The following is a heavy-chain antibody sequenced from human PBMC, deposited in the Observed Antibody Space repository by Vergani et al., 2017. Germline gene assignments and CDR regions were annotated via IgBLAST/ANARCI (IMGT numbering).Heavy chain of an antibody. CDR3: ARRGIAAGQYYFDY. Sequence: VQLVQSGAEVKKPGASVKVSCKASGYTFTSYGISWVRQMPGKGLEWMGIIYPGDSDTRYSPSFQGQVTISADKSISTAYLQWSSLKASDTAMYYCARRGIAAGQYYFDYWGQGTLVTVSS. D-gene: IGHD6-13*01. CDR2: IYPGDSDT. CDR1: GYTFTSYG. J-gene: IGHJ4*02. V-gene: IGHV5-51*01.